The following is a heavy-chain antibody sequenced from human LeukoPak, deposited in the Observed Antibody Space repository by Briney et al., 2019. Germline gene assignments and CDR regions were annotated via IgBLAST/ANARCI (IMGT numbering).Heavy chain of an antibody. CDR2: SYSGGNA. CDR3: AHSKRGGGYYINAFAV. V-gene: IGHV4-59*01. Sequence: SETLPLTCTVSGASTSAYYWSWIRQPPGKGLEWIGYSYSGGNANYNPSLKTRVTISIDTSENQFSLRLTSVTAADTAVYFCAHSKRGGGYYINAFAVWGQGTLVTISS. J-gene: IGHJ3*01. D-gene: IGHD1-26*01. CDR1: GASTSAYY.